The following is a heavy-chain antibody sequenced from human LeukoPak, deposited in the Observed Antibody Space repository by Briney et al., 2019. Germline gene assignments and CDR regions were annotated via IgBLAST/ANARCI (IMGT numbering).Heavy chain of an antibody. J-gene: IGHJ4*02. D-gene: IGHD5-24*01. CDR1: GITFSSYG. V-gene: IGHV3-23*01. Sequence: GGTLRLSCAASGITFSSYGMSWVRQAPGKGLEWVSSISSTGGTTYYADSVKGRFTISRDNSKNTLYLQMNSLRAEDTAVYYCARARWYSSDYWGQGTLVTVSS. CDR2: ISSTGGTT. CDR3: ARARWYSSDY.